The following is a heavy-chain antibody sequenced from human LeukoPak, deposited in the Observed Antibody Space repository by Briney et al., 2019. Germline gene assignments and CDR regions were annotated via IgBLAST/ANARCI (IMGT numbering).Heavy chain of an antibody. D-gene: IGHD3-10*01. CDR1: GYSFTSYW. V-gene: IGHV5-51*01. J-gene: IGHJ5*02. Sequence: GESLKISCKGSGYSFTSYWIGWVRQTPGKGLEWMGIIYPGDSDTRYSPSFQGQVTISADKSISTAYLQWSSLKASDTAMYYCARHGMVRGVIMSWFDPWGQGTLVTVSS. CDR2: IYPGDSDT. CDR3: ARHGMVRGVIMSWFDP.